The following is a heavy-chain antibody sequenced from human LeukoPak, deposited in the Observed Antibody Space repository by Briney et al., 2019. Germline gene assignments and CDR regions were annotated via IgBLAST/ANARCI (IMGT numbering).Heavy chain of an antibody. V-gene: IGHV4-39*01. CDR3: ARAYDSTEDYFDY. CDR2: IYYTGST. CDR1: GDSISSSGYY. D-gene: IGHD3-22*01. Sequence: SETLSLTCTVSGDSISSSGYYWGWIRQPPGKGLEWIGSIYYTGSTYYNPSLKTRVTMSVGTSRNQFSLKLNSVTTADTAVYYCARAYDSTEDYFDYWGQGSLVTVSS. J-gene: IGHJ4*02.